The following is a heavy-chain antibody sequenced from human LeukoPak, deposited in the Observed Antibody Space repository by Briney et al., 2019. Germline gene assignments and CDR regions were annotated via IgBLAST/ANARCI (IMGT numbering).Heavy chain of an antibody. Sequence: ASVKVSCKASGYTFTSYDINWVRQATGQGLEWMGWMNPNSGNTGYAQEFQGRVTMTRNTSISKAYMELSSLRSEDTAVYYCARGHRGYCSGGSCRKNYYYYYMDVWGKGTTVTVSS. CDR2: MNPNSGNT. CDR1: GYTFTSYD. CDR3: ARGHRGYCSGGSCRKNYYYYYMDV. D-gene: IGHD2-15*01. J-gene: IGHJ6*03. V-gene: IGHV1-8*01.